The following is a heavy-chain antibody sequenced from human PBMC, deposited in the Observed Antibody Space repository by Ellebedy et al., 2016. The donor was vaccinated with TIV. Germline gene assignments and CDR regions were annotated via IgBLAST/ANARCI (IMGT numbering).Heavy chain of an antibody. V-gene: IGHV1-2*02. CDR3: ARPNIVAAGRWFDP. D-gene: IGHD6-13*01. CDR2: INHNSGDT. Sequence: AASVKVSCKASGYPFSTYGITWVRQAPGQGLEWMGWINHNSGDTEDAQNFQGSVTMTRDTSISTDYMELSSLTSDDTAMYYCARPNIVAAGRWFDPWGQGTLVTVSS. J-gene: IGHJ5*02. CDR1: GYPFSTYG.